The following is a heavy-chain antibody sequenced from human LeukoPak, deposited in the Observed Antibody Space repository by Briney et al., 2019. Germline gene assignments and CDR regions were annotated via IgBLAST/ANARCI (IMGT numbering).Heavy chain of an antibody. D-gene: IGHD3-16*01. J-gene: IGHJ5*02. Sequence: GGSLRLSCAASGFTFSSYAMSWVRQAQGKGLEWVSAISGSGGSTYYADSVKGRFTISRDNSKNTLYLQMNSLRAEDTAVYYCAKDYAPTPYFDPWGQGTLVTVSS. CDR2: ISGSGGST. CDR3: AKDYAPTPYFDP. CDR1: GFTFSSYA. V-gene: IGHV3-23*01.